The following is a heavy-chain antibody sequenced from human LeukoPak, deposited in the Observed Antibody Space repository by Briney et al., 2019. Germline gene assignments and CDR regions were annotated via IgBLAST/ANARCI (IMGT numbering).Heavy chain of an antibody. CDR2: INHSGST. CDR3: ASVKLATTNFEY. Sequence: ASETLSLTCAVYGGSFSGYYWSWIRQPPGKGLEWIGEINHSGSTNYNPSLKSRVAISVDTSKNQFSLKLNSVTAADTAVYYCASVKLATTNFEYWGQGTLVTVSS. V-gene: IGHV4-34*01. D-gene: IGHD5-24*01. CDR1: GGSFSGYY. J-gene: IGHJ4*02.